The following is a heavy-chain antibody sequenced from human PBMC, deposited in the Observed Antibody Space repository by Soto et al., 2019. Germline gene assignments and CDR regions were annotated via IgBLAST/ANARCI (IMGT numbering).Heavy chain of an antibody. V-gene: IGHV3-30*18. Sequence: QVQLVESGGGVVQPGRSLRLSCAASGFTFSSYGMHWVRQAPGKGLEWVAVISYDGSNKYYADSVKGRFTISRDNSKNTLYLQMYSLRAEDTAVYYCAQGLRFLEWLLDDYWGQGTLVTVSS. D-gene: IGHD3-3*01. CDR2: ISYDGSNK. CDR3: AQGLRFLEWLLDDY. J-gene: IGHJ4*02. CDR1: GFTFSSYG.